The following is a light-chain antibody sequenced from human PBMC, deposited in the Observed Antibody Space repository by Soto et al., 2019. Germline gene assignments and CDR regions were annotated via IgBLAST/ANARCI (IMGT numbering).Light chain of an antibody. CDR2: DVS. Sequence: QSALTQPRSVSGSHGQSVTITCTGTSSDVGGYNYVSWYQQHPGKVPKLMIYDVSKRPSGVPDRFSGSKSGNTASLTISGLQAEDEADYYCCSYAGSTYVFGTGTKVTVL. J-gene: IGLJ1*01. CDR3: CSYAGSTYV. CDR1: SSDVGGYNY. V-gene: IGLV2-11*01.